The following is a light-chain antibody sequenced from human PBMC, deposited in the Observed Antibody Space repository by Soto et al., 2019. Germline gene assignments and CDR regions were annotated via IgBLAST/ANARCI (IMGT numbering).Light chain of an antibody. CDR1: QSISSY. V-gene: IGKV1-39*01. Sequence: DIQMTQSPSTLSASVGDRVTITCRASQSISSYLNWYQQKPGKAPKLLIYAASSLQSGVPSRFSGSGSGTDFTLTINGLQPEDFATYYCQQSYSAPRTFGQGTKVDI. J-gene: IGKJ1*01. CDR3: QQSYSAPRT. CDR2: AAS.